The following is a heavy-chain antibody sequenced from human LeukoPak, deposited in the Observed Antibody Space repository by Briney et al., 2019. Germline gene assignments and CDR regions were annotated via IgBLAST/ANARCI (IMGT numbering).Heavy chain of an antibody. Sequence: ASVKVSCKASGGTFSSYAISWVRQAPGQGLEWMGGIIPIFGTANYAQKFQGRVTITADESTSTAYMELSSLRSEDTAVYYCARLRYYGSGSYYQLLDYWGQGTLVTVSS. CDR3: ARLRYYGSGSYYQLLDY. D-gene: IGHD3-10*01. CDR2: IIPIFGTA. V-gene: IGHV1-69*01. CDR1: GGTFSSYA. J-gene: IGHJ4*02.